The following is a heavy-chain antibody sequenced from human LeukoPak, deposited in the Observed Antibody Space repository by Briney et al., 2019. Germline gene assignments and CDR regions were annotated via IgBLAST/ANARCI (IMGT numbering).Heavy chain of an antibody. D-gene: IGHD2-2*01. V-gene: IGHV3-74*01. CDR2: IDSDGSNT. CDR3: ASRVPAAMRDAFDI. Sequence: GGSLRLSCAASGFTFSSYWIHWVRQAPGKGLVWVSDIDSDGSNTNYADSVKGRFTISRDNAKNSLYLQMNSLRAEDTAVYYCASRVPAAMRDAFDIWGQGTMVTVSS. J-gene: IGHJ3*02. CDR1: GFTFSSYW.